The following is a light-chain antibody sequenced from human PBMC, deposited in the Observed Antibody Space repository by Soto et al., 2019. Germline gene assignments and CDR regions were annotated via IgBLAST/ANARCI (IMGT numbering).Light chain of an antibody. Sequence: QSALTQPASVSGSPGQSITISCSGTNSDIGAYDCVSWYQQHPGKPPKLIIYNVNNRPSGVSFRFSGSKSANTASLTISGLQTEDEADYYCLSHTTRRIYVFGPGTKLTVL. J-gene: IGLJ1*01. CDR2: NVN. CDR3: LSHTTRRIYV. V-gene: IGLV2-14*03. CDR1: NSDIGAYDC.